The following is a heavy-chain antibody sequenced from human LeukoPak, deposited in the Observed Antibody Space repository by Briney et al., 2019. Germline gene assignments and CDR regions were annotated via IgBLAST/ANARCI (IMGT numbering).Heavy chain of an antibody. Sequence: PGGSLRLSCAASGFTFSSYGMHWVRQAPGKGPEWVAFIRYDGSNKYYADSVKGRFTISRDNSKNTLYLQMNSLRAEDTAVYYCAETNYYDSSGYAVWGKGTTVTVSS. D-gene: IGHD3-22*01. CDR3: AETNYYDSSGYAV. CDR1: GFTFSSYG. V-gene: IGHV3-30*02. J-gene: IGHJ6*04. CDR2: IRYDGSNK.